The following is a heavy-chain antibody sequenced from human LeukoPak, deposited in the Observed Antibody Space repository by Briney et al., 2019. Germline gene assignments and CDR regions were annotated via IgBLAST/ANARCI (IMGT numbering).Heavy chain of an antibody. D-gene: IGHD4-17*01. Sequence: SETLSLTCTVSGGSISSSSYYWGWIRQPPGKGLEWIGSISYSGSIYYNPSLKSRVTISVDTSKNQFSLKLSSVTAADTAVYSCARHYGDHYDAFHIWGQGTMVTVSS. J-gene: IGHJ3*02. CDR1: GGSISSSSYY. CDR3: ARHYGDHYDAFHI. CDR2: ISYSGSI. V-gene: IGHV4-39*01.